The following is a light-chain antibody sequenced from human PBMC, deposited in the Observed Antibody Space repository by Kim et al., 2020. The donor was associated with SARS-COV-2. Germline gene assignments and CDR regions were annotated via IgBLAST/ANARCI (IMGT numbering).Light chain of an antibody. CDR3: QAWDSSTLWV. V-gene: IGLV3-1*01. J-gene: IGLJ3*02. Sequence: SYELTQPPSVSVSPGQTASITCSGDKLGDKHACWYQQKPGQSPVLVIYQDSKRPSGIPERFSGSNSGNTATLTISGTQAMDEADYYCQAWDSSTLWVFGGGTQLTVL. CDR1: KLGDKH. CDR2: QDS.